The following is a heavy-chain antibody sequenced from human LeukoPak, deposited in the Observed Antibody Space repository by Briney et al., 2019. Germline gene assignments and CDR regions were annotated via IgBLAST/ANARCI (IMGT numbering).Heavy chain of an antibody. D-gene: IGHD6-13*01. Sequence: PGGSLRLSCAASGFTFTTYTMGWVRQAPGKGLEWVSSISGTGGTSYYADSVKGRFTISRDNSRDTLYLQMNSLRAEDTAVYYCAKDSSSSWYYFDRWGQGALVTVSS. CDR2: ISGTGGTS. J-gene: IGHJ4*02. CDR1: GFTFTTYT. CDR3: AKDSSSSWYYFDR. V-gene: IGHV3-23*01.